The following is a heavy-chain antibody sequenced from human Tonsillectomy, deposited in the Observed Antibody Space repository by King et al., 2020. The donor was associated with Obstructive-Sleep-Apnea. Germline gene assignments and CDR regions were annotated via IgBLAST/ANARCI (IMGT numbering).Heavy chain of an antibody. CDR2: IISSGGST. D-gene: IGHD6-13*01. Sequence: VQLVESGGTLVQPGGSLRLSCAASGFTFSIYAMSWVRQAPGKGPEWVSGIISSGGSTYYANSGNGRFTISRDNSKNTLYLQLNSLRAEDTAVYYCAKERQQLLDYWGQGTLVTVSS. CDR3: AKERQQLLDY. CDR1: GFTFSIYA. J-gene: IGHJ4*02. V-gene: IGHV3-23*04.